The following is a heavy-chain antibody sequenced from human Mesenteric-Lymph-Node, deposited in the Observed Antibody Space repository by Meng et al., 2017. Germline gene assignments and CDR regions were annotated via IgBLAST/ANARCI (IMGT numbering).Heavy chain of an antibody. J-gene: IGHJ4*02. V-gene: IGHV3-30*18. CDR1: GFTFSSYG. Sequence: QVQLVESGGGVVQPGRSLRLSCSASGFTFSSYGMYWVRQAPGKGLEWVALISYDGNKKYYGDSVKGRFTISRDISKNTLYLQMNSLRPEDTAVYFCAKSLEAAATGFDYWGQGTLVTVSS. CDR2: ISYDGNKK. CDR3: AKSLEAAATGFDY. D-gene: IGHD2-15*01.